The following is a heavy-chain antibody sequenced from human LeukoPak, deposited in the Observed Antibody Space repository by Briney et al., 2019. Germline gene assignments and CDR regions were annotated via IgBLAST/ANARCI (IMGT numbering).Heavy chain of an antibody. CDR1: GFTFSSYA. V-gene: IGHV3-23*01. J-gene: IGHJ4*02. CDR2: ISGSGGST. D-gene: IGHD3-22*01. Sequence: GGYLRLSCAASGFTFSSYAMSWVRQAPGKGLEWVSAISGSGGSTYYADSVKGRFTISRDNSKNTLYLQMNSLRAEDTAVYYCAKGHYYDSSGYYYFGYWGQGTLVTVSS. CDR3: AKGHYYDSSGYYYFGY.